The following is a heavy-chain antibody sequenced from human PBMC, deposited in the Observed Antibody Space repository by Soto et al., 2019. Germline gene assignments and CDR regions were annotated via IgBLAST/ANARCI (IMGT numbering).Heavy chain of an antibody. Sequence: QVQLQESGPGLVKPSQTLFLTCTVSGGSISSGGYYWSWIRQHPGKGLEWIGYIYYSGSTYYNPSLKSRVTISVDTSKNQFSLKLSSVTAADTAVYYCARTYRYLGEGGSDLKFDYWGQGTLVTVSS. J-gene: IGHJ4*02. CDR1: GGSISSGGYY. D-gene: IGHD3-16*01. V-gene: IGHV4-31*03. CDR3: ARTYRYLGEGGSDLKFDY. CDR2: IYYSGST.